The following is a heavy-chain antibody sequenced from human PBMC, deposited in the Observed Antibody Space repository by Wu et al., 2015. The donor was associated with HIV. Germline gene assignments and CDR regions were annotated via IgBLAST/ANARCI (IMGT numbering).Heavy chain of an antibody. J-gene: IGHJ6*02. D-gene: IGHD6-13*01. Sequence: QVHLMQSGSEVKKPGASMKVSCKASGYTFSDYYIQWVRQVPGQGLEWMGWINPNTGATNYAQKFEDRVSMTRETSITTAYMELRSLRSDDTAVYYCARGSSSWYDYYYYGMDVWGQGTTVTVSS. CDR2: INPNTGAT. CDR1: GYTFSDYY. CDR3: ARGSSSWYDYYYYGMDV. V-gene: IGHV1-2*02.